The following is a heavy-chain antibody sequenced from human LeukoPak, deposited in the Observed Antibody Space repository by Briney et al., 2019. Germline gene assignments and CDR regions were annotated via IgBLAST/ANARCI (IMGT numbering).Heavy chain of an antibody. V-gene: IGHV3-53*01. CDR3: ARRAGEYSHPYDY. CDR2: IYSGGNT. J-gene: IGHJ4*02. Sequence: GGSLRLSCTVSGFTVSSDSMSWVRQAPGKGLEWVSFIYSGGNTHYSDSVKGRFTISRDNSKNTLYLQMNSLRADDTAVYYRARRAGEYSHPYDYWGQGTLVTVSS. D-gene: IGHD4-17*01. CDR1: GFTVSSDS.